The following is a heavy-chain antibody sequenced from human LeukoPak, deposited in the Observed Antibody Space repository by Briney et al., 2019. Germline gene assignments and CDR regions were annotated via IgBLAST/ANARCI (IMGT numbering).Heavy chain of an antibody. J-gene: IGHJ4*02. CDR2: IIPIFGTA. Sequence: SVKVSCKASGGTFSSYAISWVRQAPGQGLEWMGRIIPIFGTANYAQKFQGRVTITTDESTSTAYMELSSLRSEDTAVYHCARDGYSGYDLYYWGQGTLVTVSS. D-gene: IGHD5-12*01. CDR3: ARDGYSGYDLYY. CDR1: GGTFSSYA. V-gene: IGHV1-69*05.